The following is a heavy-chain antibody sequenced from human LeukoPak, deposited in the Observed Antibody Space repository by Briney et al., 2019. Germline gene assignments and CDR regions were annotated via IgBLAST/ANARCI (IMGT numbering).Heavy chain of an antibody. Sequence: ASVKVSCKASGFTFTSSAMQWVRQARGQRLEWIGWIVVGSGNTNYAQEFQERVTITRDMSTSTAYMELSSLRSEDTAVYYCAAVGRYPTYYDSSGYYYDYGMDVWGQGTTVTVSS. CDR2: IVVGSGNT. CDR1: GFTFTSSA. V-gene: IGHV1-58*02. CDR3: AAVGRYPTYYDSSGYYYDYGMDV. D-gene: IGHD3-22*01. J-gene: IGHJ6*02.